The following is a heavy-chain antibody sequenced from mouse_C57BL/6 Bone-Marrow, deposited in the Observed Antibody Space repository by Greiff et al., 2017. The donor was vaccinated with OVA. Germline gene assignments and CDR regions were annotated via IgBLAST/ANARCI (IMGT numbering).Heavy chain of an antibody. CDR1: GYTFTSYW. V-gene: IGHV1-53*01. CDR3: GRDRFYGSSPWYFDV. Sequence: QVQLQQPGTELVKPGASVKLSCKASGYTFTSYWMHWVKQRPGQGLEWIGNINPSNGGTNYNEKFKSKATLTVDKSSSTAYMQLSSLTSEESAVXYCGRDRFYGSSPWYFDVWGTGTTVTVSS. D-gene: IGHD1-1*01. J-gene: IGHJ1*03. CDR2: INPSNGGT.